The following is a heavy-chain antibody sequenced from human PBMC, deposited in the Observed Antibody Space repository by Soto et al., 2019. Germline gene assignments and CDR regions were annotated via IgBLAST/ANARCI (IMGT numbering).Heavy chain of an antibody. D-gene: IGHD4-17*01. Sequence: SETLAITFAVSGYSISNVYYWGWIRPPPLKVLECIGSIYHSVSTYYNPSLRGRVTISLDTSNNQFSLNLNSVTAADTAVYYCAHSPTMTTSNGFDPWGQGTLVTVSS. V-gene: IGHV4-38-2*01. CDR1: GYSISNVYY. J-gene: IGHJ5*02. CDR3: AHSPTMTTSNGFDP. CDR2: IYHSVST.